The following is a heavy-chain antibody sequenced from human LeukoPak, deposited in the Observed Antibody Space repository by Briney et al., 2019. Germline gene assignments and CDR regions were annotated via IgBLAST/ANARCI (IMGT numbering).Heavy chain of an antibody. Sequence: SETLSLTCTVSGGSISSSSYYWGWIRQPPGKGLEWIGSIYYSGSTYYNPSLKSRVTISVDTSKNQFSLKLSSVTAADTAVYYCARDATVAAAGTGFDYWGQGTLVTVSS. CDR3: ARDATVAAAGTGFDY. CDR2: IYYSGST. D-gene: IGHD6-13*01. J-gene: IGHJ4*02. CDR1: GGSISSSSYY. V-gene: IGHV4-39*07.